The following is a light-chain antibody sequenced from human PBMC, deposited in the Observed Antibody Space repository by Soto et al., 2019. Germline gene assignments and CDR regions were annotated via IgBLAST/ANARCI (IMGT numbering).Light chain of an antibody. J-gene: IGKJ3*01. CDR1: QSVGSSY. Sequence: PGERATLSCGASQSVGSSYFAWYQQKPGQAPRLLISGASSRATGIPDRFSGSGSGTEFTLTISRLEPEDVAVYYCQQHDRAPFTFGPGTKVEIK. CDR3: QQHDRAPFT. V-gene: IGKV3-20*01. CDR2: GAS.